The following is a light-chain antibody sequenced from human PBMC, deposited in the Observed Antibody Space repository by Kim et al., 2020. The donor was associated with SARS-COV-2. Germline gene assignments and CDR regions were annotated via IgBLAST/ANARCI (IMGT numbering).Light chain of an antibody. Sequence: ASVGDRVTITCRASQSISNWLAWYQQKPGKAPSLLIYAASNLQSGVPSRFSGSGSGTEFTLTISSLQPDDFATYYCQQYNTYSGTFGQGTKVDIK. V-gene: IGKV1-5*01. CDR2: AAS. CDR1: QSISNW. J-gene: IGKJ1*01. CDR3: QQYNTYSGT.